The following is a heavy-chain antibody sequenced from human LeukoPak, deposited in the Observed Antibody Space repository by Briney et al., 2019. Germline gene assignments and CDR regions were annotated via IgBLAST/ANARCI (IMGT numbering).Heavy chain of an antibody. J-gene: IGHJ4*02. V-gene: IGHV3-21*01. Sequence: AWGSLRLSCAASGFTFSSYSMNWVRQAPGKGLEWVSSISSSSSYIYYADSVKGRFTISRDNAKNSLYLQMNSLRAEDTAVYYCARVVAVAGTYWGQGTLVTVSS. CDR3: ARVVAVAGTY. CDR2: ISSSSSYI. D-gene: IGHD6-19*01. CDR1: GFTFSSYS.